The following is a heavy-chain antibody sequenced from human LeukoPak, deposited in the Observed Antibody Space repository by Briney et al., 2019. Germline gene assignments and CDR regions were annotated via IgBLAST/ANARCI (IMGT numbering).Heavy chain of an antibody. V-gene: IGHV3-21*01. D-gene: IGHD3-3*01. J-gene: IGHJ6*02. CDR3: ASLVSSGEMDV. CDR2: ISSSSSYI. Sequence: GGSLRLSCTASGFTFSSYSMNWVRQAPGKGLEWVSSISSSSSYIYYAVSVKGRFTISRDNAKNSLYLQMNSLRAEDTAVYYCASLVSSGEMDVWGQGTTVTVSS. CDR1: GFTFSSYS.